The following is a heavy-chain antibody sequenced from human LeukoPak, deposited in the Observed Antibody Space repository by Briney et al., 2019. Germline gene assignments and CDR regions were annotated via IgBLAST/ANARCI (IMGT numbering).Heavy chain of an antibody. V-gene: IGHV3-21*01. Sequence: PGGSLRLSCAASGFTFSRYSMNWVRQAPGKGLEWVSSIGSSSINIYYADSVKGRFTISRDNAKNSLYLQMNSLRAEDTAVYYCARYSTSDAFDMWGQGTMVTVSS. CDR2: IGSSSINI. D-gene: IGHD6-6*01. CDR1: GFTFSRYS. CDR3: ARYSTSDAFDM. J-gene: IGHJ3*02.